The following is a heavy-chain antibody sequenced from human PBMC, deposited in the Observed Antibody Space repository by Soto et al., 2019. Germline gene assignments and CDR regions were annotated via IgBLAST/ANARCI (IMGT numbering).Heavy chain of an antibody. CDR2: IWYDGSNK. Sequence: GGSLRLSCAASGFTFSSYGMHWVRQAPGKGLEWVAVIWYDGSNKYYADSVKGRFTISRDNSKNTLYLQMNSLRAEDTAVYYCARDKDDILTGYYLSYYMDVWGKGTTVTVSS. CDR1: GFTFSSYG. D-gene: IGHD3-9*01. J-gene: IGHJ6*03. CDR3: ARDKDDILTGYYLSYYMDV. V-gene: IGHV3-33*01.